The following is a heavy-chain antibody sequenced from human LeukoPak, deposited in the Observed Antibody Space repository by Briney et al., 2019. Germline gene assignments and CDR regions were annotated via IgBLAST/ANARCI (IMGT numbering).Heavy chain of an antibody. CDR1: GGSISSGSYY. J-gene: IGHJ4*02. D-gene: IGHD3-22*01. V-gene: IGHV4-39*07. Sequence: PSQTLSLTCTVSGGSISSGSYYWSWIRQPRGKGLEWIGEINHSGSTNYNPSLKSRVTISVDTSKNQFSLKLSSVTAADTAVYYCARDLGGYYYDSSGYYYIYWGQGTLVTVSS. CDR2: INHSGST. CDR3: ARDLGGYYYDSSGYYYIY.